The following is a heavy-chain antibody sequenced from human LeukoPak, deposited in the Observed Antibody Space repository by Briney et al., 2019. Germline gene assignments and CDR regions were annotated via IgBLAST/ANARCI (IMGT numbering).Heavy chain of an antibody. V-gene: IGHV4-59*01. J-gene: IGHJ2*01. CDR1: GASISDYY. Sequence: SETLSLTCNVSGASISDYYWSWVRQSPEKGLEWIVSLLYRGSTHYNPSLRSRVAISHDTSNNQFSLKLTSVTTADTAVYYCARTGRRGYFDFWGRGTLVTVSS. CDR2: LLYRGST. D-gene: IGHD1-14*01. CDR3: ARTGRRGYFDF.